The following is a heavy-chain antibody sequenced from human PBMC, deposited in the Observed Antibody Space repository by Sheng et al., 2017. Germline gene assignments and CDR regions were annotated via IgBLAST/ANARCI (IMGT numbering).Heavy chain of an antibody. CDR1: TSGFTFSSLV. CDR3: AEGTY. CDR2: ISHDGFNK. J-gene: IGHJ4*02. V-gene: IGHV3-30-3*02. Sequence: QVQLVESGGGVVQPGRSLRLSCATSATSGFTFSSLVMYWVRQAPGKGLEWVATISHDGFNKYYADSVKGRFTISRDNSKDTLYLQMNDLTDDDTALYYCAEGTYWGQGTLVTVSS.